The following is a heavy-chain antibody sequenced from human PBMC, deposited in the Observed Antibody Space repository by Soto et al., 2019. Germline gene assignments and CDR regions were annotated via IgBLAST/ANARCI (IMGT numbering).Heavy chain of an antibody. CDR1: GGSFSSYG. J-gene: IGHJ4*02. CDR3: ARSPYGSGTYIADY. CDR2: FIPIFPAP. V-gene: IGHV1-69*01. Sequence: QVQLVQSGAEVKKPGSSVKVSCKASGGSFSSYGISWVRQAPGQGLEWVGGFIPIFPAPSYAQKFRGRVTISADESTSTTYMELRSLRSEDTAVYYCARSPYGSGTYIADYWGRGTLVIVSS. D-gene: IGHD3-10*01.